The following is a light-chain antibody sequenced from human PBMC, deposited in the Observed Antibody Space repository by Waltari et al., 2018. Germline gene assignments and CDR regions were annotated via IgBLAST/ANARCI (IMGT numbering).Light chain of an antibody. CDR2: DTS. Sequence: VLMQSPATLSLSPGDRATLSCGASQSVSSGFLAWYQQKPGLAPRLLIYDTSTRATGVPDRFRGSGSGREFALSISRLEPEDFAVYYCQQYGDSPRTFGQGTKVEIK. J-gene: IGKJ1*01. V-gene: IGKV3D-20*01. CDR3: QQYGDSPRT. CDR1: QSVSSGF.